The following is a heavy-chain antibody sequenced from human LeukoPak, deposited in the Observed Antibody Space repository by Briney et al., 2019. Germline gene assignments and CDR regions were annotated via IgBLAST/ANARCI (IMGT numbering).Heavy chain of an antibody. Sequence: GGSLRLSCAASGFTFSNYAMDWVRQAPGKGLEYVSAITSNGGGTYYANSVKGRFTISRDNSKNTLYLQMGSLRAEDMAVYYCARGWSYYEYWGQGTLVTVSS. CDR2: ITSNGGGT. D-gene: IGHD3-3*01. CDR3: ARGWSYYEY. J-gene: IGHJ4*02. CDR1: GFTFSNYA. V-gene: IGHV3-64*01.